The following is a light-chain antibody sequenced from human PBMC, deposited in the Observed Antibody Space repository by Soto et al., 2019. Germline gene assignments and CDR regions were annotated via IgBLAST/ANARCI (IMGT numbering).Light chain of an antibody. V-gene: IGLV4-69*01. Sequence: QLVLTQSPSASAYLGASVELTCTLSSGHINYAIAWHQQQSEKGPRYLMKLNSDGSHSKGDGIPDRFSGSSSGAERYLTISSLQSEDEADYYCQTWGSGIVVFGGGTKVTVL. CDR2: LNSDGSH. J-gene: IGLJ2*01. CDR3: QTWGSGIVV. CDR1: SGHINYA.